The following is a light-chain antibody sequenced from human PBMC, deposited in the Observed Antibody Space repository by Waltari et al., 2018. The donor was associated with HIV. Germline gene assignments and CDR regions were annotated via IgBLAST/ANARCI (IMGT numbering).Light chain of an antibody. CDR2: ADS. Sequence: SYELTQPPSVSVSTGQTASIHRSGYHLGDKYPCWYQQKPGQSPVLLTYADSRRPSGIPGRFSGSKAGNTATLTMRGTQAMDEADYYCREWDSSTVVFGGGTKLTVL. V-gene: IGLV3-1*01. CDR3: REWDSSTVV. J-gene: IGLJ2*01. CDR1: HLGDKY.